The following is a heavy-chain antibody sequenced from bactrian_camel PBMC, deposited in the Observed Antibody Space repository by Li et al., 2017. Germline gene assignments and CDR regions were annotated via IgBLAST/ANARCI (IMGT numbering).Heavy chain of an antibody. D-gene: IGHD2*01. V-gene: IGHV3S67*01. CDR2: IAGSGSP. Sequence: DVQLVESGGGSVQAGGSLRLSCAFSGYTYSGHCMGWFRQAPGKEREGVAVIAGSGSPGYADSVKGRFIISRDDATNTLILQLDSLKTEDTARYYCTPGVYWGQGTQVTVS. CDR3: TPGVY. J-gene: IGHJ4*01. CDR1: GYTYSGHC.